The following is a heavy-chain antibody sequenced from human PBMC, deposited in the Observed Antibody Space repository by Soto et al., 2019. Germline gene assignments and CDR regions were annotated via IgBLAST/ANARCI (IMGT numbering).Heavy chain of an antibody. CDR2: VSTNGGTS. D-gene: IGHD5-12*01. CDR1: GFTFSIYA. CDR3: VKDRAPRDGYKTQPGS. J-gene: IGHJ5*02. V-gene: IGHV3-64D*06. Sequence: WGSLRLSCSASGFTFSIYAIHFFRHSAGKGLEYVSAVSTNGGTSYYADSVKGRFTISRDNSRNTLYLQMNSLRPEDTAVYYCVKDRAPRDGYKTQPGSWGLGTLVTVSS.